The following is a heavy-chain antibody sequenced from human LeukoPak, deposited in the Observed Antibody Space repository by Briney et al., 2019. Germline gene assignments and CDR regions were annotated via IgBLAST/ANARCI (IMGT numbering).Heavy chain of an antibody. J-gene: IGHJ4*02. CDR1: GFSFSNAW. CDR3: ARRRDCSGGYCPFDY. V-gene: IGHV3-72*01. CDR2: IRNKANSYTT. D-gene: IGHD2-15*01. Sequence: GGSLRLSCAASGFSFSNAWMTWVRQAPGKGLEWVGRIRNKANSYTTEYAASVKGRFTISRDDSKNSLYLQMNSLKTEDTAVYYCARRRDCSGGYCPFDYWGQGTLVTVSS.